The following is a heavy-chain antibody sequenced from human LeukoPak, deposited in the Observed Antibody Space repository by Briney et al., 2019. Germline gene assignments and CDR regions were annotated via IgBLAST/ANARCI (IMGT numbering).Heavy chain of an antibody. D-gene: IGHD7-27*01. CDR3: ATDLSSTSNWELDY. CDR2: INPNSGGT. J-gene: IGHJ4*02. Sequence: ASVKVSCKASGYTFTSYYIHWVRQAPGQGLEWMGRINPNSGGTEYPPNFPGRVTMTRDTSISATYMELNRLTSDDTAVYYCATDLSSTSNWELDYWGQGTLVTVSS. V-gene: IGHV1-2*06. CDR1: GYTFTSYY.